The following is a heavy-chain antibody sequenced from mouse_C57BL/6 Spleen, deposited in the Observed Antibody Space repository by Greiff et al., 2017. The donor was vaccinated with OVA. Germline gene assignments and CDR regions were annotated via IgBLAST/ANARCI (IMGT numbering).Heavy chain of an antibody. CDR1: GFTFSDYY. J-gene: IGHJ2*01. V-gene: IGHV5-12*01. Sequence: EVKLVESGGGLVQPGGSLKLSCAASGFTFSDYYMYWVRQTPEKRLEWVAYISNGGGSTYYPDTVKGRFTISRDNAKNTLYLQMSRLKSEDTAMYYCARALITTVVATDYWGQGTTLTVSS. CDR3: ARALITTVVATDY. D-gene: IGHD1-1*01. CDR2: ISNGGGST.